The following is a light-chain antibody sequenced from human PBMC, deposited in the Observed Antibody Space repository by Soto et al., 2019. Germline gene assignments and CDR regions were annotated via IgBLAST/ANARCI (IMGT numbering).Light chain of an antibody. CDR1: QSITTH. CDR2: AAS. V-gene: IGKV1-39*01. CDR3: QQCLSTPLT. J-gene: IGKJ4*01. Sequence: DIQMTQSPSSLSASVGDRVTITCRASQSITTHLNWDQQKPGKAPKLLISAASTLQSGVPSTFSGSGSGTDFTLTISSLQPEDFATYFCQQCLSTPLTFGGGTKVEIK.